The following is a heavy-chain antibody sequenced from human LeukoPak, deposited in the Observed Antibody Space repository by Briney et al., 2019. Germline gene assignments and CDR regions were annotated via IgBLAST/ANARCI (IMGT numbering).Heavy chain of an antibody. CDR3: ARGPRYLYYDILTVLDY. D-gene: IGHD3-9*01. J-gene: IGHJ4*02. CDR2: INHSGST. Sequence: SETLSLTCAVYGGSFSGYYWSWIRQPPGKGLEWTGEINHSGSTNYNPSLKSRVTISVDTSKNQFSLKLSSVTAADTAVYYCARGPRYLYYDILTVLDYWGQGTLVTVSS. CDR1: GGSFSGYY. V-gene: IGHV4-34*01.